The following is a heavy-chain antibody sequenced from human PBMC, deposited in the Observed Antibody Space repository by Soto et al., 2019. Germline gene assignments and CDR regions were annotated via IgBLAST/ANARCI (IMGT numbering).Heavy chain of an antibody. Sequence: SETLSLTCAVYGGSFMGYYCSWIRQSPGKGLEWMGEINHSGSSISTPSLTSRVTISVDTSKNQFSLKLGSVTAADTAAYHCARGISLIVEVHRDAPDKYDCDYWSQGTLVTVSS. J-gene: IGHJ4*02. CDR3: ARGISLIVEVHRDAPDKYDCDY. CDR1: GGSFMGYY. CDR2: INHSGSS. V-gene: IGHV4-34*01. D-gene: IGHD2-15*01.